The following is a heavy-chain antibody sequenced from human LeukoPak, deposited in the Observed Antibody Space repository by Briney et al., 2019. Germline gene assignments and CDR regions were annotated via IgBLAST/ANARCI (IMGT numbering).Heavy chain of an antibody. Sequence: GGSLRLSCAASGVTFSGSAMHWVRQASGKGLEWVGRIRSKANSYATAYAASVKGRFTISRDDSKNTAYLQMNSLKTEDTAVYYCTRHTPPSGYTSYYYYYMDVWGKGTTVTVSS. V-gene: IGHV3-73*01. J-gene: IGHJ6*03. CDR3: TRHTPPSGYTSYYYYYMDV. D-gene: IGHD3-22*01. CDR2: IRSKANSYAT. CDR1: GVTFSGSA.